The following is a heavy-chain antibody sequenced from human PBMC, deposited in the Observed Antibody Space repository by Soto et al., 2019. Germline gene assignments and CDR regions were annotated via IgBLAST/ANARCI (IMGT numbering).Heavy chain of an antibody. CDR3: ARDLLDIVATISAPTPDDY. CDR1: GFTFSSYW. CDR2: IKQDGSEK. J-gene: IGHJ4*02. Sequence: GGSLRLSCAASGFTFSSYWMSWVRQAPGKGLEWVANIKQDGSEKYYVDSVKGRFTISRDNAKNSLYLQMNSLRAEDTAVYYCARDLLDIVATISAPTPDDYWGQGTLVTVSS. V-gene: IGHV3-7*01. D-gene: IGHD5-12*01.